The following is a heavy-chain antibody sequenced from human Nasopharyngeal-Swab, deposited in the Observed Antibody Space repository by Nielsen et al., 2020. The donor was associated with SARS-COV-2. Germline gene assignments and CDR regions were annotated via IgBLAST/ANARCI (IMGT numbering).Heavy chain of an antibody. J-gene: IGHJ4*02. CDR1: GFTFSSYG. CDR2: IWYDGSNK. Sequence: GESLKISCAASGFTFSSYGMHWVRQAPGKGLEWVAVIWYDGSNKYYADSVKGRFTISRDNSKNTLYLQMNSLRAEDTAVYYCARDFGAYYDSSGTDYRGQGTLVTVSS. CDR3: ARDFGAYYDSSGTDY. V-gene: IGHV3-33*01. D-gene: IGHD3-22*01.